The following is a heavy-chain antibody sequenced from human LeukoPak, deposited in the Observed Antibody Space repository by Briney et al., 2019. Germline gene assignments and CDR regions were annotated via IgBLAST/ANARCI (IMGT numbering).Heavy chain of an antibody. Sequence: GGSLRLSCAASGFTFSSYAMSWVRQAPGKGLEWVAVISYDGSNKYYADSVKGRFTISRDNSKNTLYLQMNSLRAEDTAVYCCAKTLVRAGHFFDSWGQGTLVTVSS. V-gene: IGHV3-30*18. CDR1: GFTFSSYA. CDR2: ISYDGSNK. D-gene: IGHD6-6*01. CDR3: AKTLVRAGHFFDS. J-gene: IGHJ4*02.